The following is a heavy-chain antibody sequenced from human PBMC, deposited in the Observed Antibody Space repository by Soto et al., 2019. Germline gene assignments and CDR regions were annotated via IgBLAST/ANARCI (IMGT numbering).Heavy chain of an antibody. Sequence: QVQLQQWGAGLLKPSETLSLTCAVYGGSFSGYYWSWIRQPPGKGREWIGEINHSGSTNYNPSLKSRVTISVDTSKNQFSLKLSSVTAADTAVYYCARVEHYYYGMDVWGQGTTVTVSS. CDR1: GGSFSGYY. CDR3: ARVEHYYYGMDV. J-gene: IGHJ6*02. V-gene: IGHV4-34*01. CDR2: INHSGST.